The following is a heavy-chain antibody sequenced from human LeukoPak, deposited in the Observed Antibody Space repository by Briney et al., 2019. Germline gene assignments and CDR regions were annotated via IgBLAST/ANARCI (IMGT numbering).Heavy chain of an antibody. CDR3: ATELRWKDH. CDR2: MKPNSGNT. D-gene: IGHD4-23*01. Sequence: GSSVKVSCKASGGTFSSYAISWVRQATGQGLEWMGYMKPNSGNTGYAQKFQGRVTMTRDTSISTAYMELSSLTSEDTAVYYCATELRWKDHWGQGTLVTVSS. CDR1: GGTFSSYA. V-gene: IGHV1-8*02. J-gene: IGHJ4*02.